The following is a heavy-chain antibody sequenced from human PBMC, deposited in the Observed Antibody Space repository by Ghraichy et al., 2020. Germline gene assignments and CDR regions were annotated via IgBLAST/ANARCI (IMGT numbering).Heavy chain of an antibody. J-gene: IGHJ4*02. Sequence: GGSLRLSCAASGFTFINYGMTWVRQAPGKGLEWVSTITGSGTNTYYADSVKGRFTISRDNSKNTLNLQMNSLRAEDTAIYYCARLRGPKIPAAEDFWGQGTLVCVSS. CDR1: GFTFINYG. V-gene: IGHV3-23*01. CDR2: ITGSGTNT. CDR3: ARLRGPKIPAAEDF. D-gene: IGHD6-13*01.